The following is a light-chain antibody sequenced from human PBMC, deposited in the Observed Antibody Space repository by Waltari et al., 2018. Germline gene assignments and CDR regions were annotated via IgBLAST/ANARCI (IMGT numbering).Light chain of an antibody. CDR2: GNS. Sequence: QSVLTQPPSVSGSPGQRVTISCTGSSSNIGAGYDVHWYQQLPGTAPKLLIYGNSNRPSGFPDRFSGSKSGPSASLAITGLQAEDEADYYCQSYDSSLSGSVFGGGTKLTVL. V-gene: IGLV1-40*01. CDR3: QSYDSSLSGSV. J-gene: IGLJ2*01. CDR1: SSNIGAGYD.